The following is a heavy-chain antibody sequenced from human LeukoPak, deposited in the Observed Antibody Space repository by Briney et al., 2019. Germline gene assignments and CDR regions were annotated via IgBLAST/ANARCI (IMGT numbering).Heavy chain of an antibody. V-gene: IGHV4-61*02. D-gene: IGHD4-11*01. Sequence: PSETLSLTCTVSGGSISSGSYYCSWIRQPAGKGLEWIGRIYTSWSTNYNPSLKSRVTISVDTSKNQFSLKLSSVTAADTAVYYCARRMRLQNDYCGQGTLVTVSS. CDR2: IYTSWST. J-gene: IGHJ4*02. CDR1: GGSISSGSYY. CDR3: ARRMRLQNDY.